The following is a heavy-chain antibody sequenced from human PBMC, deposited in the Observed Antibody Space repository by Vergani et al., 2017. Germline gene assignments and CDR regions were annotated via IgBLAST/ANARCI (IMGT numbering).Heavy chain of an antibody. J-gene: IGHJ6*03. D-gene: IGHD5-18*01. Sequence: QVQLVQSGAEVKKPGSSVKVSCKVSGYTLTELSMHWVRQAPGKGLEWMGGFDPEDGETIYAQKFQGRVTMTEDTSTDTAYMELSSLISEDTAVYYCATSGYSYGYYYYYMDVWGKGTTVTVSS. CDR1: GYTLTELS. CDR3: ATSGYSYGYYYYYMDV. CDR2: FDPEDGET. V-gene: IGHV1-24*01.